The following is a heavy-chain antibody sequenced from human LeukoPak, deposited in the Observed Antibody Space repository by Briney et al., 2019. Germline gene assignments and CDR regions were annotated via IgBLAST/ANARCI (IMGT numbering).Heavy chain of an antibody. CDR1: GFTFSSYG. CDR3: AQGAGYCSGGSCYSIDY. CDR2: ISYDGSNK. J-gene: IGHJ4*02. D-gene: IGHD2-15*01. V-gene: IGHV3-30*18. Sequence: GRSLRLSCAASGFTFSSYGMHWVRQAPGKGLEWVAVISYDGSNKYYSDSVKGRFTISRDNSKNTLYLQMNSLRAEDTAVYYCAQGAGYCSGGSCYSIDYWGQGTLVTVSS.